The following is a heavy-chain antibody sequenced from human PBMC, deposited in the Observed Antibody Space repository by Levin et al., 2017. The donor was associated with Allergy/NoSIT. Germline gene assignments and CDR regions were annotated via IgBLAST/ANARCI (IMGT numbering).Heavy chain of an antibody. J-gene: IGHJ5*02. CDR2: IIPILGIA. CDR1: GGTFSSYT. V-gene: IGHV1-69*04. Sequence: SVKVSCKASGGTFSSYTISWVRQAPGQGLEWMGRIIPILGIANYAQKFQGRVTITADKSTSTAYMELSSLRSEDTAVYYCARDRCSSTSCYFGPLDPWGQGTLVTVSS. D-gene: IGHD2-2*01. CDR3: ARDRCSSTSCYFGPLDP.